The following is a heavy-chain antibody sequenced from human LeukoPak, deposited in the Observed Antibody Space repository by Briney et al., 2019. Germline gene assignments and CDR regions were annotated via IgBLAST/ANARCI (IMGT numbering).Heavy chain of an antibody. CDR2: VYKSRSA. CDR1: GGSISTYY. V-gene: IGHV4-59*08. CDR3: VGGPNNYYFDL. J-gene: IGHJ4*02. Sequence: SETLSLTRTVPGGSISTYYCGWVRQPPGKGLEWIGYVYKSRSANYNPSLKSRVILSVDTSKNHLSLKLSSVTAADTAVYFCVGGPNNYYFDLWGQGTLVTVSS. D-gene: IGHD1-20*01.